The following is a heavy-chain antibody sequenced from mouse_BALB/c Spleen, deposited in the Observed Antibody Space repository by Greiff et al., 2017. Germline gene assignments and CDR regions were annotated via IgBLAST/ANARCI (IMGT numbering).Heavy chain of an antibody. J-gene: IGHJ4*01. V-gene: IGHV2-4-1*01. CDR3: ARRGDYYGSSYPYYAMDY. D-gene: IGHD1-1*01. CDR1: GFSLTSYG. Sequence: QVQLKQSGPGLVQPSQSLSITCTVSGFSLTSYGVHWVRQSPGKGLEWLGVIWSGGSTDYNAAFISRLSISKDNSKSQVFFKMNSLQADDTAIYYCARRGDYYGSSYPYYAMDYWGQGTSVTVAS. CDR2: IWSGGST.